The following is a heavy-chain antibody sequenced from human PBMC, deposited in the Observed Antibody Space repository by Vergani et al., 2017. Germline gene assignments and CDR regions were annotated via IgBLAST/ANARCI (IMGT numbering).Heavy chain of an antibody. CDR1: GGSISSGDYY. V-gene: IGHV4-30-4*08. J-gene: IGHJ5*02. CDR3: ARTRALWFGWPTRRFDP. Sequence: QVQLQESGPGLVKPSQTLSLTCTVSGGSISSGDYYWSWLRQPPGKGLEWIGYIYYSGSTYYNPSLKSRVTISVDTSKNQFCLKLSSLTAADTAVYYCARTRALWFGWPTRRFDPWGQGTLVTVSS. CDR2: IYYSGST. D-gene: IGHD3-10*01.